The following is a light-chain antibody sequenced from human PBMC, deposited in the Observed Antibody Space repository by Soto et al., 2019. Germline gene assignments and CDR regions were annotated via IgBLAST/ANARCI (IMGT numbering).Light chain of an antibody. CDR2: GAS. Sequence: EIVMTQSPATLSVSPGERATLSCRASQSVSSNLAWYQQKPGQAPRLLIYGASTRATGIPARFSGSRSGTEFTLTISSLQSEDFAVYYCQQYNNPLTFGGGTKVAIK. CDR1: QSVSSN. CDR3: QQYNNPLT. V-gene: IGKV3-15*01. J-gene: IGKJ4*01.